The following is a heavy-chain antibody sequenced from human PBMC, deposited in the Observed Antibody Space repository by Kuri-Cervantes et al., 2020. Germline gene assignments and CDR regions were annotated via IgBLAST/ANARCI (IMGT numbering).Heavy chain of an antibody. J-gene: IGHJ6*02. CDR3: ARGATNYGSGSYDYYYGMGV. D-gene: IGHD3-10*01. CDR2: IHTYTGNP. V-gene: IGHV7-4-1*02. Sequence: ASVKVSCKASGYTFTSQAMHWVRQAPGQGLEWVGWIHTYTGNPTYAQGFTGRFVFSLDTSVSTAYLQISSLKAEDTAVYYCARGATNYGSGSYDYYYGMGVWGQGTTVTVSS. CDR1: GYTFTSQA.